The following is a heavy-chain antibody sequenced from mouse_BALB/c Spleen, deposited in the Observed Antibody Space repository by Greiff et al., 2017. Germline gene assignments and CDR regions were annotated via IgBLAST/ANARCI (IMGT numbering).Heavy chain of an antibody. CDR1: GYAFTSYN. CDR2: IDPYNGGT. CDR3: ASPGRLIGGAMDD. Sequence: VQLQQSGPELVKPGASVKVSCKASGYAFTSYNMYWVKQSHGKSLEWIGYIDPYNGGTSYNQKFKGKATLTVDKSSSTAYMHLNSLTSEDSAVYYCASPGRLIGGAMDDWGQGTSVTVSS. J-gene: IGHJ4*01. D-gene: IGHD2-4*01. V-gene: IGHV1S135*01.